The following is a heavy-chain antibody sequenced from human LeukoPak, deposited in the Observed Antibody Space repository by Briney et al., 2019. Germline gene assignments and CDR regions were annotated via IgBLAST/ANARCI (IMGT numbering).Heavy chain of an antibody. CDR3: ATVVVAHYGMDV. CDR1: GYTFTSYG. V-gene: IGHV1-18*01. Sequence: GASVKVSCKASGYTFTSYGISWVRQAPGQGLEWMGWISAYNGNTNYAQKFQGRVTITADKSTSTAYMELSSLRSEDTAVYYCATVVVAHYGMDVWGQGTTVTVSS. J-gene: IGHJ6*02. D-gene: IGHD2-15*01. CDR2: ISAYNGNT.